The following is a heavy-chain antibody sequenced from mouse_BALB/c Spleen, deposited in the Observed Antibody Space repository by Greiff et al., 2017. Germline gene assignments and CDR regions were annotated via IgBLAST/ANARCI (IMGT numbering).Heavy chain of an antibody. V-gene: IGHV2-6-7*01. CDR2: IWGDGST. J-gene: IGHJ3*01. CDR3: ARAYYYGSSSGFAY. CDR1: GFSLTGYG. Sequence: VQLQQSGPGLVAPSQSLSITCIVSGFSLTGYGVNWVRQPPGNGLEWLGMIWGDGSTDYNLALKSRLSICKDNSKSQVFLKMNSLQTDDTARYYSARAYYYGSSSGFAYWGQGTLVTVSA. D-gene: IGHD1-1*01.